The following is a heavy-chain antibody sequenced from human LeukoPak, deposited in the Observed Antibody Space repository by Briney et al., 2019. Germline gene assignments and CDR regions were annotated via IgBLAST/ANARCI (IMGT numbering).Heavy chain of an antibody. D-gene: IGHD6-19*01. CDR3: AFAGIAVAGTLDAFDI. CDR2: IYYSGST. CDR1: DGSISSGGYY. V-gene: IGHV4-31*03. Sequence: KPSETLSLTCTHSDGSISSGGYYWSWIRQHPGKGLEWIGYIYYSGSTYYNPSLKSRVTISVDTSKNQFSLKLSSVTAADTAVYYCAFAGIAVAGTLDAFDIWGQGTMVTVSS. J-gene: IGHJ3*02.